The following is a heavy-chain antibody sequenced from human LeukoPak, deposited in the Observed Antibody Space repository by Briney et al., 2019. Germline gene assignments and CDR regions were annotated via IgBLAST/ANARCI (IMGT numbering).Heavy chain of an antibody. J-gene: IGHJ4*02. CDR1: GFTFSSYS. CDR3: ARENYYDSSGYYGGNYFDY. D-gene: IGHD3-22*01. V-gene: IGHV3-48*04. CDR2: ISSSSSTI. Sequence: PGGSLRLSCAASGFTFSSYSMNWVRQAPGKGLEWVSYISSSSSTIYYADSVKGRFTISRDNAKNSLYLQMNSLRAEDTAVYYCARENYYDSSGYYGGNYFDYWGQGTLVTVSS.